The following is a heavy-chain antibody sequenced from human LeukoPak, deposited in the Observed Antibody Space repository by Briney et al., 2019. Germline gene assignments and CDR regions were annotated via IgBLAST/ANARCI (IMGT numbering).Heavy chain of an antibody. CDR2: MNPNSGNT. V-gene: IGHV1-8*02. CDR3: ARGTDDMVTDQNFDY. J-gene: IGHJ4*02. Sequence: ASVKVSCKASGYTFTSYGISWVRQAPGQGLEWMGWMNPNSGNTGYAQKFQGRVTMTRNTSISTAYMELSSLRSEDTAVYYCARGTDDMVTDQNFDYWGQGTLVTVSS. D-gene: IGHD5-18*01. CDR1: GYTFTSYG.